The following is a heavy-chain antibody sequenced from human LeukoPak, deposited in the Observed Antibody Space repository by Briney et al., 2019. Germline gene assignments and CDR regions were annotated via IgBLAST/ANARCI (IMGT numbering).Heavy chain of an antibody. CDR1: GGSISSYY. CDR3: ARDGATTGTTYY. Sequence: SETLSLTCTVSGGSISSYYWSWIRQPPGKGLEWIGYIYYSGSTNYNPSLKSRVTISVDTSKNQFSLKLSSVTAADTAVYYCARDGATTGTTYYWGQGTLVTVSS. CDR2: IYYSGST. V-gene: IGHV4-59*12. D-gene: IGHD1-1*01. J-gene: IGHJ4*02.